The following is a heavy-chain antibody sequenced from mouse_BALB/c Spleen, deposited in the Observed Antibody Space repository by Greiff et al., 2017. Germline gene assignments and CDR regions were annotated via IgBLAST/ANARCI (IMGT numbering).Heavy chain of an antibody. D-gene: IGHD1-2*01. Sequence: EVQLVESGGGLVKPGGSLKLSCAASGFTFSSYAMSWVRQTPEKRLEWVASISSGGSTYYPDSVKGRFTISRDNARNILYLQMSSLRSEDTAMYYCARAITTAYWYFDVWGAGTTVTVSS. CDR1: GFTFSSYA. CDR3: ARAITTAYWYFDV. CDR2: ISSGGST. V-gene: IGHV5-6-5*01. J-gene: IGHJ1*01.